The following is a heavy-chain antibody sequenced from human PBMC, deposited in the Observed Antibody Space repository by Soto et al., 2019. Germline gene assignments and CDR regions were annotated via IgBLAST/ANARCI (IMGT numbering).Heavy chain of an antibody. V-gene: IGHV3-23*01. D-gene: IGHD3-10*01. J-gene: IGHJ6*02. Sequence: PGGSLRLSCAASGFTFISYAMSWVRPTPGKGLEWVSAISGSGGSTYYADSVKGRFTISRDNSKNTLYLQMNSLRAEDTAVYYCAKDQYYYGSGSFPPGYGMDVWGQGTTVTVSS. CDR1: GFTFISYA. CDR3: AKDQYYYGSGSFPPGYGMDV. CDR2: ISGSGGST.